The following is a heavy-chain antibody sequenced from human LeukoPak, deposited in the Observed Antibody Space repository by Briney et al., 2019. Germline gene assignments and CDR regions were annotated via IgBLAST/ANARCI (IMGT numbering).Heavy chain of an antibody. J-gene: IGHJ4*02. V-gene: IGHV4-59*02. CDR1: GGSVSGHY. CDR2: IYASGSA. CDR3: AREAPGGSGWTYFDY. D-gene: IGHD6-19*01. Sequence: SETLSLTCAVSGGSVSGHYWDWIRQPPGKGLEWIGYIYASGSANYHPSLKSRVTISLDTSENHVSPRLTSVTAEDTAVYYCAREAPGGSGWTYFDYWGQGSLVTVSS.